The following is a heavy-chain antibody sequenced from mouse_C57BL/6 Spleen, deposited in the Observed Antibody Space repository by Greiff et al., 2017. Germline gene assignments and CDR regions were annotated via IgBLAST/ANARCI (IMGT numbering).Heavy chain of an antibody. J-gene: IGHJ4*01. CDR1: GYTFTSYW. CDR3: ARGGGPPYYAMDY. CDR2: IDPNSGGT. V-gene: IGHV1-72*01. Sequence: QVQLKQPGAELVKPGASVKLSCKASGYTFTSYWMHWVKQRPGRGLEWIGRIDPNSGGTKYNEKFKSKATLTVDKPSSTAYMQLSSLTSGDSAVYYCARGGGPPYYAMDYWGQGTSVTVSS.